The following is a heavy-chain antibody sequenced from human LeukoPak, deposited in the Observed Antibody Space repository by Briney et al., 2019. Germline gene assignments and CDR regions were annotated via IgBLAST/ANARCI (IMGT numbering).Heavy chain of an antibody. CDR1: GFTFSSYW. J-gene: IGHJ4*02. Sequence: PGGSLRLSCAASGFTFSSYWMSWVRLAPGKGLEWVANIKQDGSEKYYVDSVKGRFTISRDNAKNSLYLQMNSLRAEDTAVYYCAKDKNWNVCDYWGRGTLVTVSS. D-gene: IGHD1-1*01. V-gene: IGHV3-7*01. CDR3: AKDKNWNVCDY. CDR2: IKQDGSEK.